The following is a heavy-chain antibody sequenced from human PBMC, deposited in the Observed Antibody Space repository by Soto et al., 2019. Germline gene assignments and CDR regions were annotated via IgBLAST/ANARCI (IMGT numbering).Heavy chain of an antibody. J-gene: IGHJ4*02. V-gene: IGHV3-23*01. CDR1: GFTLSSSA. CDR3: AKDFKAAGYFDH. Sequence: WGSLRLSCAVSGFTLSSSAMSWVRQAPGKGLEWVSSISVSGGSTYYADSVKGRFTISRDNSKNTLYLQMNSLRAEDTAVYYCAKDFKAAGYFDHWGQGTLVTVSS. CDR2: ISVSGGST. D-gene: IGHD6-13*01.